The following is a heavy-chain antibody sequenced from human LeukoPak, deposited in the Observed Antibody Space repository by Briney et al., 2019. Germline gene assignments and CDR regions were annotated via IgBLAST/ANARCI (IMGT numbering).Heavy chain of an antibody. D-gene: IGHD3-22*01. J-gene: IGHJ4*02. Sequence: QPGGSLRLSCAASGFTVSSNYMSWVRQAPGKGLEWVSVIYSGGSTYYAASVRGSFTISRDNSKNPLYLQMNSLGAEDTAVYYCARVHYDSSGYYGYFDYWGQGTLVTVSS. V-gene: IGHV3-66*01. CDR2: IYSGGST. CDR1: GFTVSSNY. CDR3: ARVHYDSSGYYGYFDY.